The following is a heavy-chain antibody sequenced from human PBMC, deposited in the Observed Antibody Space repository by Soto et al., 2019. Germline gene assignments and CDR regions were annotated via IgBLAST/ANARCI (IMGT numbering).Heavy chain of an antibody. V-gene: IGHV3-21*01. CDR3: ARAPIAAAGTYYFDY. D-gene: IGHD6-13*01. CDR2: ISSSSSYI. J-gene: IGHJ4*02. CDR1: GFTFSSYS. Sequence: EVQLVESGGGLVKPGGSLRLSCAASGFTFSSYSMNWVRQAPGKGLEWVSSISSSSSYIYYADSVKGRFTISRDNAKNSLYLQMNSLRDEDTAVYYCARAPIAAAGTYYFDYWGQGTLVTVSS.